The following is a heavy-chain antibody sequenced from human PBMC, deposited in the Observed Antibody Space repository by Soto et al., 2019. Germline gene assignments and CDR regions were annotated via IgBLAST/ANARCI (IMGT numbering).Heavy chain of an antibody. Sequence: EVQLLESGGGLVQPGGSLRLSCAASGFTFSSYAMNWVRQAPGEGLEWVSFISGSAVSTHYADSVKGRFTISRDNSKNTLYLQMNSLRAEDTAVYYCAKSDYCSGPPCYGQWGQGTLVTVSS. CDR1: GFTFSSYA. V-gene: IGHV3-23*01. J-gene: IGHJ4*02. CDR3: AKSDYCSGPPCYGQ. CDR2: ISGSAVST. D-gene: IGHD2-15*01.